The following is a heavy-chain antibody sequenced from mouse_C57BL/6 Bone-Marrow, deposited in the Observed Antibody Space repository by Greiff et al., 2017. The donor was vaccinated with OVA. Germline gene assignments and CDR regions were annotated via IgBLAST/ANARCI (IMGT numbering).Heavy chain of an antibody. CDR1: GYSFTSYY. CDR2: IYPGSGNT. D-gene: IGHD1-1*01. V-gene: IGHV1-66*01. CDR3: ARGGFYYGSSYVFAY. J-gene: IGHJ3*01. Sequence: QVHVKQSGPELVKPGASVKISCKASGYSFTSYYIHWVKQRPGQGLEWIGWIYPGSGNTKYNEKFKGKATLTADTSSSTAYMQLSSLTSEDSAVYYCARGGFYYGSSYVFAYWGQGTLVTVSA.